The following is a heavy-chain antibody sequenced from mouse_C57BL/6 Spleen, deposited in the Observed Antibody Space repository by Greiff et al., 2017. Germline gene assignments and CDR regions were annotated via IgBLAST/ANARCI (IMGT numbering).Heavy chain of an antibody. CDR2: IYPGDGDT. CDR1: GYAFSSSW. J-gene: IGHJ4*01. V-gene: IGHV1-82*01. D-gene: IGHD1-1*01. CDR3: ARDYGSDYYAMDY. Sequence: VKLMESGPELVKPGASVKISCKASGYAFSSSWMNWVKQRPGKGLEWIGRIYPGDGDTNYNGKFKGKATLTADKSSSTAYMQLSSLTSEDSAVYFCARDYGSDYYAMDYWGQGTSVTVSS.